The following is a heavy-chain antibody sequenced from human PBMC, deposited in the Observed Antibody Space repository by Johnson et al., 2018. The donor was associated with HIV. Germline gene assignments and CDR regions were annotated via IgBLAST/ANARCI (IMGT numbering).Heavy chain of an antibody. D-gene: IGHD3-10*01. CDR3: ARGGPLTMVQDALDT. V-gene: IGHV3-30*04. CDR1: GFTFSSYA. CDR2: ISYDGTKI. Sequence: QVQLVESGGGVVQPGRSLRLSCAASGFTFSSYAMHWVRQAPGKGLEWVAVISYDGTKIHYTDSVKGRFTISRDNSKNTFYLQMNSRTAEDTAVYFCARGGPLTMVQDALDTWGQGTMVIVSA. J-gene: IGHJ3*02.